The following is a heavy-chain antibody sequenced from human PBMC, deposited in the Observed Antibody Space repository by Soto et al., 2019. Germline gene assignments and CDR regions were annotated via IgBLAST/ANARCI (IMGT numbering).Heavy chain of an antibody. CDR3: ARDLRYSSSWYLGAEYFQH. Sequence: QVQLVESGGGVVQPGRSLRLSCAASGFTFSSYGMHWVRQAPGKGLEWVAVIWYDGSNKYYADSVKGRFTISRDNSKNTLYLQINSLRAEDTAVYYCARDLRYSSSWYLGAEYFQHWGQGTLVTVSS. D-gene: IGHD6-13*01. CDR1: GFTFSSYG. J-gene: IGHJ1*01. V-gene: IGHV3-33*01. CDR2: IWYDGSNK.